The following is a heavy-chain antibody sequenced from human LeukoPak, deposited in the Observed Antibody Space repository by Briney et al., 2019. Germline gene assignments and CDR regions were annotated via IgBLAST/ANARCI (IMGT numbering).Heavy chain of an antibody. V-gene: IGHV3-23*01. CDR3: AKTGISSGYYLYYFDY. J-gene: IGHJ4*02. D-gene: IGHD3-22*01. CDR2: ISGSGGST. Sequence: PGGSLRLSCAASGFTFSSYAMSWVRQAPGKGLEWVSAISGSGGSTYYADSVKGRFTISRDSSKNTLYLQMNSLRAEDTAVYYCAKTGISSGYYLYYFDYWGQGTLVTVSS. CDR1: GFTFSSYA.